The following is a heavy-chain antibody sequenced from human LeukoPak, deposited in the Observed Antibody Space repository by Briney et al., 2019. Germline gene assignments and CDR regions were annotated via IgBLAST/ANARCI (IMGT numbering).Heavy chain of an antibody. CDR2: ISSNGRSI. D-gene: IGHD6-19*01. J-gene: IGHJ2*01. CDR1: GFTFSDYA. V-gene: IGHV3-64*01. Sequence: QTGGSLRLSCAASGFTFSDYAMHWVRQSPGKELEYVSAISSNGRSIHYANSVEGRFTISRDNPQNTLYLQMDSLRAEDMAVYYCARDTCGCGSGWHLYWYFDLWGRGTLVTVSS. CDR3: ARDTCGCGSGWHLYWYFDL.